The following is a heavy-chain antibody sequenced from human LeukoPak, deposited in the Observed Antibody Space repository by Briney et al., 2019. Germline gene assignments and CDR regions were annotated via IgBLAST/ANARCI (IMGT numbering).Heavy chain of an antibody. J-gene: IGHJ3*02. CDR3: ASPHNAHDAFDI. Sequence: SVKVSCKASGGTFSSYAISWVRQAPGQGLEWMGGIIPIFGTANYAQKFQGRVTITTDESTSTAYMELSSLRSEDTPVYYCASPHNAHDAFDIWGQGTMVTVSS. CDR2: IIPIFGTA. CDR1: GGTFSSYA. V-gene: IGHV1-69*05. D-gene: IGHD1-1*01.